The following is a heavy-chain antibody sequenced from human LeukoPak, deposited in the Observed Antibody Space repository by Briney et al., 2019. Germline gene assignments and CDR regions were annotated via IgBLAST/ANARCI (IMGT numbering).Heavy chain of an antibody. Sequence: GGSLRLSCAASGFTFSSYWMSWVRQAPGKGLEWVANIKQDGSEKYYVDSVKGRFTISRDNAKNSLYLQMNSLRAEDTAVYYCAKGGSYYDGPFDYWGQGTLVTVSS. CDR1: GFTFSSYW. V-gene: IGHV3-7*01. D-gene: IGHD1-26*01. J-gene: IGHJ4*02. CDR3: AKGGSYYDGPFDY. CDR2: IKQDGSEK.